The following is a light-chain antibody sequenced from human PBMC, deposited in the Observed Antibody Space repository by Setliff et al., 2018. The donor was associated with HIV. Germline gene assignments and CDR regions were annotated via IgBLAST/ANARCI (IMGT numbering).Light chain of an antibody. CDR1: SNDFGSYDY. CDR2: EVS. Sequence: QSALAQPASVSGSPGQSITISCTGTSNDFGSYDYVSWYQHQPGKVPKLMIYEVSNQPSGVSDRFSGSKSGNTASLTISGLQTEDEADYYCSSFTSSSSYVFGTGTKSPS. V-gene: IGLV2-14*01. J-gene: IGLJ1*01. CDR3: SSFTSSSSYV.